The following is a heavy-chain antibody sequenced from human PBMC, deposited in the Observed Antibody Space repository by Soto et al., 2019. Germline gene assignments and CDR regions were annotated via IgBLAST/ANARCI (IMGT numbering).Heavy chain of an antibody. D-gene: IGHD4-4*01. V-gene: IGHV1-8*02. CDR1: RDTVNIYE. CDR3: ARNTVTSDY. J-gene: IGHJ4*02. Sequence: APVKVGCESSRDTVNIYEINGVRQATGEGLEWLGWMNPNSGNTGYAQKFQGRVTMTRNTSISTAYMELSSLRSEDTAVYYCARNTVTSDYWGQGTLVTVS. CDR2: MNPNSGNT.